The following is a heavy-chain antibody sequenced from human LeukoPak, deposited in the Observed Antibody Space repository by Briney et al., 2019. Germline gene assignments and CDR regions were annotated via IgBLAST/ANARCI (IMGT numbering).Heavy chain of an antibody. V-gene: IGHV3-33*01. CDR2: IWYDGSNK. CDR1: GFTFSSYG. CDR3: ARDTRNFGVTNWFDP. D-gene: IGHD3-3*01. J-gene: IGHJ5*02. Sequence: GGSLRLSCAASGFTFSSYGMHWVRQAPGKGLEWVAVIWYDGSNKYYADSVKGRFTISRDNSKSTLCLQMNSLRAEDTAVYYCARDTRNFGVTNWFDPWGQGTLVTVSS.